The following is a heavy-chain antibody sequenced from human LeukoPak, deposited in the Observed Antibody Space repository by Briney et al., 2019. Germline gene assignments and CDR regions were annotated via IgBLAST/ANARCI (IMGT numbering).Heavy chain of an antibody. V-gene: IGHV4-59*01. D-gene: IGHD2-15*01. J-gene: IGHJ5*02. CDR2: IYYSGST. CDR3: AREIVVVVAATRWFDP. Sequence: SETLSLTCTVSGGSISSYYWSWIRQPPGKGLEWIGYIYYSGSTNYNPSLKSRVTISVDTSKNQFSLKLGSVTAADMAVYYCAREIVVVVAATRWFDPWGQGTLVTVSS. CDR1: GGSISSYY.